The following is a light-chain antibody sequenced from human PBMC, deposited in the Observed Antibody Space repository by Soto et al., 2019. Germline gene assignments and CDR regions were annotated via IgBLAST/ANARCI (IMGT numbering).Light chain of an antibody. J-gene: IGKJ2*01. CDR3: QKTYSSSVYT. V-gene: IGKV3D-7*01. Sequence: EIILTQSPASLSLSPGERATLSCRASQSVSSSFLSWYQQKPGQAPSLLIYAASARATGIPDRFSGSGSGTDFTLTISGLQPEDIGTYYCQKTYSSSVYTFGQGTKVDIK. CDR1: QSVSSSF. CDR2: AAS.